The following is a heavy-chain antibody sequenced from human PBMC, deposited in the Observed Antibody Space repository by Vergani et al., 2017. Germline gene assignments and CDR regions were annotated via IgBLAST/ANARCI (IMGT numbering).Heavy chain of an antibody. Sequence: QVQLQESGPGLVKPSQTLSLTCSVSGGSISGSYFCNWVRQPAGKGLEWIGRNFTNGNAQYNPSLRSRTTISIDASKNQFSLKLTSVTAADTAVYFCARESNNWRPMNYWGQGTLVTVSS. D-gene: IGHD1-20*01. CDR3: ARESNNWRPMNY. CDR1: GGSISGSYF. CDR2: NFTNGNA. J-gene: IGHJ4*02. V-gene: IGHV4-61*02.